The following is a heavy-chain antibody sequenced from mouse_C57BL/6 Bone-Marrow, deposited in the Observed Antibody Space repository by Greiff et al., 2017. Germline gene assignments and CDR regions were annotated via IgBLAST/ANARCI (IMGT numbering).Heavy chain of an antibody. V-gene: IGHV1-42*01. CDR3: ARRGYDYDKMSWFAY. Sequence: VQLKESGPELVKPGASVKISCKASGYSFTGYYMNWVKQSPEKSLEWIGEINPSTGGTTYNQKFKAKAKLTVDKSASTAYMQLKSLTAEDSAVYYCARRGYDYDKMSWFAYWGQGTLVTVSA. CDR1: GYSFTGYY. J-gene: IGHJ3*01. CDR2: INPSTGGT. D-gene: IGHD2-4*01.